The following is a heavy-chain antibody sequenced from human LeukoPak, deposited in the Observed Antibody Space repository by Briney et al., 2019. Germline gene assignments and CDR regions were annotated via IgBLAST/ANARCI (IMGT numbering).Heavy chain of an antibody. CDR1: GYTFTSYY. CDR2: INPTGGST. Sequence: ASVKVSFKASGYTFTSYYIHWVRQAPGQGLEWMGIINPTGGSTSYAQRFQGRVTMTRDTSTSTVYMELSSLRSEDTAAYYCARGSYRYLDYWGQGTLVTVSS. CDR3: ARGSYRYLDY. D-gene: IGHD3-16*02. J-gene: IGHJ4*02. V-gene: IGHV1-46*01.